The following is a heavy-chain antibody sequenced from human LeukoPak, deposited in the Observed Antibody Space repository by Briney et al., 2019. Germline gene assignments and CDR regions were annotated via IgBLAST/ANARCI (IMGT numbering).Heavy chain of an antibody. CDR3: ARELVVPAATFDP. Sequence: SETLSLTCTVSGASISSGDYYWSWIRQPPGKGLEWIGYIYHSGTTYYSPSLKSRVTISVDTSKNQFSLKLSSVTAADTAVYYCARELVVPAATFDPWGQGTLVTVSS. CDR1: GASISSGDYY. J-gene: IGHJ5*02. CDR2: IYHSGTT. D-gene: IGHD2-2*01. V-gene: IGHV4-30-4*02.